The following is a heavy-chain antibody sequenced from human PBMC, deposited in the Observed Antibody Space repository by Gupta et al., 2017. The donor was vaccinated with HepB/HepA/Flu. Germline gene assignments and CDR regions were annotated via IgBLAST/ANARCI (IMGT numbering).Heavy chain of an antibody. J-gene: IGHJ4*02. V-gene: IGHV3-9*01. CDR3: AKDYYDSSGYSPYFDY. D-gene: IGHD3-22*01. CDR2: ISWKSGSI. Sequence: EVQLVESGGGLVQPGRSLRLSCTASGFTFDEYAMPWVRQAPGKGLEWVSGISWKSGSIGYADSVEGRFTISRDNAKNSLYLQMNSLRAEDTALYYCAKDYYDSSGYSPYFDYWGQGTPVTVSS. CDR1: GFTFDEYA.